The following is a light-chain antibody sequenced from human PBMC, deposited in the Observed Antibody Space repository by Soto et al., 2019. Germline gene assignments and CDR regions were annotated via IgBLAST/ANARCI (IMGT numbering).Light chain of an antibody. V-gene: IGKV1-39*01. Sequence: DIQMTQSPSSLSASVGDRVTITCRASQSISSYLNWYQQKPGKAPKLLIYAASSLQSGVPSRFSGSGSGTDFTLTISSLQPEDFAVYYCQQYNNWLFTFGPGTKVDNK. J-gene: IGKJ3*01. CDR3: QQYNNWLFT. CDR2: AAS. CDR1: QSISSY.